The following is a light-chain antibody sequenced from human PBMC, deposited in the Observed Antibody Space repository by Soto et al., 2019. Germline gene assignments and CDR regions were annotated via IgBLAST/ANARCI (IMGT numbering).Light chain of an antibody. J-gene: IGKJ4*01. V-gene: IGKV3-15*01. CDR2: GAS. CDR1: ENVRTK. Sequence: EIVMTQSPAILSVSPGEGATLSFRASENVRTKVGWYQHKPGQAPRLLISGASTGATGIPPRFRGSGSGTEFTLTVDTLQSEDIAIYYCKQYYHWPVTFGGGTKVDIK. CDR3: KQYYHWPVT.